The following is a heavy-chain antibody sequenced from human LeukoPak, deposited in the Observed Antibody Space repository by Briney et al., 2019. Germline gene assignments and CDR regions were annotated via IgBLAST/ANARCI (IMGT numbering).Heavy chain of an antibody. Sequence: GRSLRLSCAASGFTFSTYAFHWVRQAPGTGLEWVAVISSDGKNKIYADSVKGRLTISRDNSKNTLFLQMNSLRTEDTAVYYCARDPMADFDYWGQGTLVTVSS. J-gene: IGHJ4*02. CDR3: ARDPMADFDY. V-gene: IGHV3-30*04. D-gene: IGHD2-8*01. CDR2: ISSDGKNK. CDR1: GFTFSTYA.